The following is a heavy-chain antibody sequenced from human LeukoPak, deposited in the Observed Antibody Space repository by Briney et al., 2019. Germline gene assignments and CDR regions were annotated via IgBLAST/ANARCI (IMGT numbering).Heavy chain of an antibody. Sequence: GASVKVSCKASGYTFTSYGISWVRQAPGQGLEWMGWNSAYNGNTNYAQKLQGRVTMTTDTSTSTAYMELRSLRSDDTAVYYCARDLSDFWSGYLSGRQTSGYYYMDVWGKGTTVTVSS. V-gene: IGHV1-18*01. J-gene: IGHJ6*03. CDR1: GYTFTSYG. CDR3: ARDLSDFWSGYLSGRQTSGYYYMDV. D-gene: IGHD3-3*01. CDR2: NSAYNGNT.